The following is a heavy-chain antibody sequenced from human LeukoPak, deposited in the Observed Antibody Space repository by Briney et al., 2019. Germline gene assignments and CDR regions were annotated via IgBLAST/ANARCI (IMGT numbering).Heavy chain of an antibody. CDR1: GVSISSSNSY. Sequence: SETLSLTCTVSGVSISSSNSYWGWIRQPPGTGLEWIGSIYYSGNTYYNPSLKSRVTISVDTSKNQFSLKLSSVTAADTAVYYCARHSKQQLVFSWGQGTLVTVSS. J-gene: IGHJ5*02. CDR3: ARHSKQQLVFS. D-gene: IGHD6-13*01. CDR2: IYYSGNT. V-gene: IGHV4-39*01.